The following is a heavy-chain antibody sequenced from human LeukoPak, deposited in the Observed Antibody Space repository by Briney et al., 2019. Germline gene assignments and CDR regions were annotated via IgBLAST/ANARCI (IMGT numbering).Heavy chain of an antibody. J-gene: IGHJ4*02. CDR2: INLNSGGT. Sequence: ASVKVSCKASGYTFTGYYMHWVRQAPGQGLEWMGWINLNSGGTNYAQKFQGRVTMTRDTSISTAYMELSRLRSDDTAVYYCARGRSFGDFDYWGQGTLVTVSS. V-gene: IGHV1-2*02. CDR3: ARGRSFGDFDY. D-gene: IGHD3-10*01. CDR1: GYTFTGYY.